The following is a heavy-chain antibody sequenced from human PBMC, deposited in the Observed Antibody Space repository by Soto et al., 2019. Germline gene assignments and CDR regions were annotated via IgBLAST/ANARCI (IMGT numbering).Heavy chain of an antibody. D-gene: IGHD5-12*01. V-gene: IGHV4-31*03. CDR2: IYYSGST. CDR1: GGSISSGGYY. Sequence: SETLSLTCTVSGGSISSGGYYWSWIRQHPGKGLEWIGYIYYSGSTYYNPSLKNRVTISVDTSKNQFSLKLSSVTAADSAVYYCARDPRRDGYNSPDYWGHGTLVTVSS. CDR3: ARDPRRDGYNSPDY. J-gene: IGHJ4*01.